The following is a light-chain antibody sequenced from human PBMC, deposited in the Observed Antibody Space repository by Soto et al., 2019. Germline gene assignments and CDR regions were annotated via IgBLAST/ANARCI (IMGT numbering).Light chain of an antibody. Sequence: DIQLIPSLSSLSASVGDRGDITCRASQGSRNDVGWYTQKQGTAPKLLILDASRLESGVPSRCRGSVAGPECTLTIRSLQPDDCATDSGQHYNTYPWTFGQGTKVDNK. J-gene: IGKJ1*01. V-gene: IGKV1-17*01. CDR2: DAS. CDR1: QGSRND. CDR3: QHYNTYPWT.